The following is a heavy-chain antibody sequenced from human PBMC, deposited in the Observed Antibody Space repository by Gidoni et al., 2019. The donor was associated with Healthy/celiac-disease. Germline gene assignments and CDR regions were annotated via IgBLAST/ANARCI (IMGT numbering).Heavy chain of an antibody. J-gene: IGHJ6*02. Sequence: EVQLVESGGVVVQPGGSLRLSCAASGFTFDDYAMHWVRQAPGKGLEWVSLIRWDGGSTYYADSVKGRFTISRDNSKNSLYLQMNSLRAEDTALYYCAKRGGYDDYYGMDVWGQGTTVTVSS. CDR3: AKRGGYDDYYGMDV. CDR2: IRWDGGST. V-gene: IGHV3-43D*04. CDR1: GFTFDDYA. D-gene: IGHD5-12*01.